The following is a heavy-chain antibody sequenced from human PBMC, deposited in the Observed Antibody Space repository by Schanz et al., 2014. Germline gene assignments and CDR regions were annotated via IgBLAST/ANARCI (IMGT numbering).Heavy chain of an antibody. CDR3: ARHGGIPYYPMDV. V-gene: IGHV4-34*02. CDR1: GGSFSGYF. Sequence: QVQLQQWGAGLLKPSETLSLTCDVYGGSFSGYFWSWIRQPPGKGLEWIGEINHSGNNYYNPSLKSRVTISVDTSKNQFSLKLTSVTAADTAVYYCARHGGIPYYPMDVWGQGTTXTVSS. D-gene: IGHD3-16*01. J-gene: IGHJ6*02. CDR2: INHSGNN.